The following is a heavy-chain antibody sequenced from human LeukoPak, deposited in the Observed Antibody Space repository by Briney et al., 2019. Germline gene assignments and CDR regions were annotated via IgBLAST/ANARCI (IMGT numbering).Heavy chain of an antibody. CDR3: ARVGDNWNDRNYYYGMDV. J-gene: IGHJ6*02. Sequence: PGGSLRLSCAASGFTFSSYAMHWVRQAPGKGLEYVSAISSNGGSTYYANSVKGRFTISRDNSKNTLYLQMGSLRAEDMAVYYCARVGDNWNDRNYYYGMDVWGQGTTVTVSS. CDR2: ISSNGGST. V-gene: IGHV3-64*01. D-gene: IGHD1-20*01. CDR1: GFTFSSYA.